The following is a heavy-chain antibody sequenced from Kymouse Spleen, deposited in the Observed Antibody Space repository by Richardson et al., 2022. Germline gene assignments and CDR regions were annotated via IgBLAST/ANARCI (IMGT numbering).Heavy chain of an antibody. J-gene: IGHJ4*02. D-gene: IGHD1-20*01,IGHD1-7*01. CDR3: ARRYNWNPFDY. CDR1: GFTFSSYG. CDR2: IWYDGSNK. Sequence: QVQLVESGGGVVQPGRSLRLSCAASGFTFSSYGMHWVRQAPGKGLEWVAVIWYDGSNKYYADSVKGRFTISRDNSKNTLYLQMNSLRAEDTAVYYCARRYNWNPFDYWGQGTLVTVSS. V-gene: IGHV3-33*01.